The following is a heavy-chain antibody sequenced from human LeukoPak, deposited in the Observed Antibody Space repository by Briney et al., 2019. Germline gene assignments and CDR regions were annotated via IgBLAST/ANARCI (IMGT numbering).Heavy chain of an antibody. CDR2: ISAYNGNT. J-gene: IGHJ4*02. V-gene: IGHV1-18*01. D-gene: IGHD3-10*01. CDR1: GYTFTSYG. Sequence: GASVKVSCKASGYTFTSYGISWVRQAPRQGLEWMGWISAYNGNTNHAQKLQGRVTMTTDTSTSTAYMELRSLRSDDTAVYYCARALTVRGVIPPGYWGQGTLVTVSS. CDR3: ARALTVRGVIPPGY.